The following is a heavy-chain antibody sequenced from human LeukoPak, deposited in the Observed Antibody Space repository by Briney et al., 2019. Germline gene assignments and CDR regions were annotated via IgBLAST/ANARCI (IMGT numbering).Heavy chain of an antibody. CDR1: GGSIRGYY. J-gene: IGHJ4*02. Sequence: SETLSLTCTVSGGSIRGYYWIWIRQPPGKGLEYIGYIYYNGITNYNPSLRSRVTISVDTSKNQFSLRLSSVTAADTAVYYCARWDYDGSGYRKFDFWGQGTLVTVSS. V-gene: IGHV4-59*08. CDR2: IYYNGIT. CDR3: ARWDYDGSGYRKFDF. D-gene: IGHD3-22*01.